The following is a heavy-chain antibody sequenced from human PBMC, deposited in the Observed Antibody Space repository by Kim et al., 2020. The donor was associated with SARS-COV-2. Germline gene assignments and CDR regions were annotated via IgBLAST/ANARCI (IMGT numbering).Heavy chain of an antibody. V-gene: IGHV4-34*01. D-gene: IGHD3-22*01. CDR1: GGSFSGYY. CDR3: ARGGYYYDSSGLRGFAY. J-gene: IGHJ4*02. Sequence: SETLSLTCAVYGGSFSGYYWSWIRQPPGKGLEWIGEINHSGSTNYNPSLKSRVTISVDTSKNQFSLKLSSVTAADTAVYYCARGGYYYDSSGLRGFAYWGQGTLVTVSS. CDR2: INHSGST.